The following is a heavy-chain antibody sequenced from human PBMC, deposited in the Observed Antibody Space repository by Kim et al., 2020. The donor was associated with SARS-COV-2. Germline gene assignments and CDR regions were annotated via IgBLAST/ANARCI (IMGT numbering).Heavy chain of an antibody. D-gene: IGHD3-22*01. CDR1: GGSISSYY. Sequence: SETLSLTCTVSGGSISSYYWSWIRQPPGKGLEWIGYIYYSGSTNYNPSLKSRVTISVDTSKNQFSLKLSSVTAADTAVYYCARGLWYYDSSGYYRYYYFRDYGMDVWGQGTTVTVSS. CDR2: IYYSGST. V-gene: IGHV4-59*13. J-gene: IGHJ6*02. CDR3: ARGLWYYDSSGYYRYYYFRDYGMDV.